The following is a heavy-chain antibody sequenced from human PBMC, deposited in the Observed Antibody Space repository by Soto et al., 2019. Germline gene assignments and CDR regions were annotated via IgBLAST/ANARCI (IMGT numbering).Heavy chain of an antibody. D-gene: IGHD2-15*01. J-gene: IGHJ5*02. CDR3: ARDCSLGSRYCRWFDP. V-gene: IGHV3-48*02. CDR2: ISSSSSNI. CDR1: GFTLSGYA. Sequence: EVQLVESGGGLVQPGGSLRLSCVASGFTLSGYAMNWVRQAPGKGLEWVSYISSSSSNIQYAGSVKGRFTISRDNAKNSLHLEINSLRDEDTAVYYCARDCSLGSRYCRWFDPWGPGTLVTVSS.